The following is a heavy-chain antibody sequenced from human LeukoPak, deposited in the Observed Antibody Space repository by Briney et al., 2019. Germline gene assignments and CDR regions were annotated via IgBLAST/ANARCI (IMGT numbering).Heavy chain of an antibody. D-gene: IGHD4-17*01. V-gene: IGHV3-21*01. CDR3: ARDANDYGDYGGDY. J-gene: IGHJ4*02. CDR2: ISSSSSYI. Sequence: PGGSLRLSCAASGFTVSSYSMNWVRQAPGKGREWVSSISSSSSYIYYADSVKGRFTISRENAKNSLYLQMNSLRAEDTAVYYCARDANDYGDYGGDYWGQGTLVTVSS. CDR1: GFTVSSYS.